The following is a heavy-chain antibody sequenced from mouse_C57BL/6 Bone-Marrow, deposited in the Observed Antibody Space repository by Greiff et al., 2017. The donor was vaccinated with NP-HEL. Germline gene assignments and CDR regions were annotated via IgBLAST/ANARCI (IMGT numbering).Heavy chain of an antibody. J-gene: IGHJ3*01. Sequence: EVQVVESGGDLVKPGGSLKLSCAASGFTFSSYGMSWVRQTPDKRLEWVATISSGGSYTYYPDSVKGRFTISRDNAKNTLYLQMSSLKSEDTAMYFCARLSFITTVKFAYWGQGTLVTVSA. V-gene: IGHV5-6*01. D-gene: IGHD1-1*01. CDR3: ARLSFITTVKFAY. CDR2: ISSGGSYT. CDR1: GFTFSSYG.